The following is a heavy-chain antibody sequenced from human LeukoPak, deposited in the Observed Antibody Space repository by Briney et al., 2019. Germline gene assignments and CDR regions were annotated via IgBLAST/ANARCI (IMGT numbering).Heavy chain of an antibody. V-gene: IGHV4-39*01. D-gene: IGHD6-13*01. CDR1: GFTFSSYA. J-gene: IGHJ4*02. CDR2: IYYSGST. CDR3: ARHSIAAAGFFDY. Sequence: PGGSLRLSCAASGFTFSSYAMSWIRQPPGKGLEWIGSIYYSGSTYYNPSLKSRVTISVDTSKNQFSLKLSSVTAADTAVYYCARHSIAAAGFFDYWGQGTLVTVSS.